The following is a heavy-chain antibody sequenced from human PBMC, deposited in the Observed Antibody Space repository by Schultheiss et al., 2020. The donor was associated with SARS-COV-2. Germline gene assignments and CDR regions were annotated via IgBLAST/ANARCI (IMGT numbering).Heavy chain of an antibody. CDR1: GFTFSSYG. J-gene: IGHJ6*02. Sequence: GGSLRLSCAASGFTFSSYGMHWVRQAPGKGLEWVAVISYDGSNKYYADSVKGRFTISRDNSKNTLYLQMNSLRAEDTAVYYCARDTGGYDFSGYYYYYYGMDVWGQGTTGTVSS. CDR3: ARDTGGYDFSGYYYYYYGMDV. D-gene: IGHD5-12*01. V-gene: IGHV3-30*06. CDR2: ISYDGSNK.